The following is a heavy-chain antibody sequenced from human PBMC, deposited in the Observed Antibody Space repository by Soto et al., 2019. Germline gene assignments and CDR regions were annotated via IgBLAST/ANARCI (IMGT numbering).Heavy chain of an antibody. V-gene: IGHV1-18*01. CDR3: ARLYSSYWHFVFDS. Sequence: QVQLMQSGAEVKEPGASVKVSCKASGYTFVNHGVSWVRQAPGQGLEWMGWIKVSTGITNYAGNFHGRVTITTDTSTSTVYMELRSLRSAETAVYFCARLYSSYWHFVFDSWGQGTRVTVSS. CDR2: IKVSTGIT. CDR1: GYTFVNHG. D-gene: IGHD6-19*01. J-gene: IGHJ4*02.